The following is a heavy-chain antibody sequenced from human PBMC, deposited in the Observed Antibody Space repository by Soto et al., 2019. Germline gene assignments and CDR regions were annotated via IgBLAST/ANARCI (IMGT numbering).Heavy chain of an antibody. CDR1: GFTFSSYS. J-gene: IGHJ4*02. D-gene: IGHD5-18*01. CDR2: ISSSSSTI. Sequence: GGSLRLSCAASGFTFSSYSMNWVRQAPGKGLEWVSYISSSSSTIYYADSVKGRFTISRDNAKNSLYLQMNSLRAEDTAVYYCAGSAWIQLWLGHFDYWGQGTLVTVSS. V-gene: IGHV3-48*01. CDR3: AGSAWIQLWLGHFDY.